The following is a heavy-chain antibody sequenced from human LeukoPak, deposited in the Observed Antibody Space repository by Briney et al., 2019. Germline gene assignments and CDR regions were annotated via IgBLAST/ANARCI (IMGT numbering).Heavy chain of an antibody. D-gene: IGHD3-3*01. CDR3: VRDARERGFAS. Sequence: GGSLRVSCAASGFTFSSYDMRCVRQIKGKGLEWVSAIGTAGDTYYAGSVKGRFTISREDARNSLYLQMNNLRVGDTAVYYCVRDARERGFASWGQGTLVTASS. CDR2: IGTAGDT. J-gene: IGHJ4*02. CDR1: GFTFSSYD. V-gene: IGHV3-13*01.